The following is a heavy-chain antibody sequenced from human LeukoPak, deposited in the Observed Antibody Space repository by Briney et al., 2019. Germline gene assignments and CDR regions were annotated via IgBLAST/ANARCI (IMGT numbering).Heavy chain of an antibody. D-gene: IGHD1-14*01. CDR2: IIPIFGTA. J-gene: IGHJ4*02. Sequence: IIPIFGTANYAQKFQGRVTITTDESTSTAYMELSSLRSEDTAVYYCAREPGSNARLVYFDYWGQGTLVTVSS. V-gene: IGHV1-69*05. CDR3: AREPGSNARLVYFDY.